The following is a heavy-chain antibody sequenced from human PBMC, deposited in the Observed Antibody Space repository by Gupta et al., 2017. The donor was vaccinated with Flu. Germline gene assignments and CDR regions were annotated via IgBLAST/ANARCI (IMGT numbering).Heavy chain of an antibody. CDR1: GLTFSDYA. V-gene: IGHV3-23*01. CDR2: IGGGGHTT. Sequence: EVQLLESGGGLVQPGGSLRLSCAASGLTFSDYAMNWVRQAPGKGLEWVSTIGGGGHTTNYADSVMGRFTSSRDNSKNTLYLQMNSLRGDDTAIYYCAKDRSGNPAIDYWGQGTLVTVSA. J-gene: IGHJ4*02. D-gene: IGHD6-13*01. CDR3: AKDRSGNPAIDY.